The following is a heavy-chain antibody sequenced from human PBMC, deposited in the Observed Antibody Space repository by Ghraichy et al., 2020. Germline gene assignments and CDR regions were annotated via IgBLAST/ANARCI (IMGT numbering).Heavy chain of an antibody. CDR3: AGSESYYLRGDY. V-gene: IGHV4-39*01. J-gene: IGHJ4*02. D-gene: IGHD1-26*01. CDR1: GGSISSRNYY. CDR2: LFYSGST. Sequence: SETLSLTCTVSGGSISSRNYYWVWIRQPPGKGLEWIGNLFYSGSTYYNASLKSRVTISIDTSKNQFSLKLSSVTAADAAVYYCAGSESYYLRGDYWGQGTLVTVSS.